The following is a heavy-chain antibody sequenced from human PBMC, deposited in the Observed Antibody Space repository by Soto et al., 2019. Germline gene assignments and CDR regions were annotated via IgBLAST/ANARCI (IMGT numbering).Heavy chain of an antibody. CDR3: ARGVGYSDSSGYPFAY. Sequence: VQLVQSGAEVKRPGASVKISCKASGDTLSTYYMHWARQAPGQGLEWMGIINPRSGKTNYPQKFPGRVTMTRDTSPTTGYMELSTLRSEDTAMYYCARGVGYSDSSGYPFAYWGQGTLVTVSS. J-gene: IGHJ4*02. CDR1: GDTLSTYY. CDR2: INPRSGKT. V-gene: IGHV1-46*03. D-gene: IGHD3-22*01.